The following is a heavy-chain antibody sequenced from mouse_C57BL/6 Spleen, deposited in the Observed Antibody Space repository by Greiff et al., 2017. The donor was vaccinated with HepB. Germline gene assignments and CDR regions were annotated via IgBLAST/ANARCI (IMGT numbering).Heavy chain of an antibody. CDR1: GYTFTDYY. CDR2: IGPGSGST. J-gene: IGHJ4*01. D-gene: IGHD1-1*01. V-gene: IGHV1-77*01. Sequence: VQLQQSGAELVKPGASVKISCKASGYTFTDYYINWVKQRPGQGLEWIGKIGPGSGSTYYNEKFKGKATLTADKSSSTAYMQLSSLTSEDSAVYFCARTLSYYGSSYRDYAMDYWGQGTSVTVSS. CDR3: ARTLSYYGSSYRDYAMDY.